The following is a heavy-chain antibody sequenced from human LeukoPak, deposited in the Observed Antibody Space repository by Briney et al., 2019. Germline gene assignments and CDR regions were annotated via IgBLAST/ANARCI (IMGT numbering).Heavy chain of an antibody. CDR3: ARLGIAVAFDY. V-gene: IGHV3-48*03. CDR1: GFTFSSYE. Sequence: GGSLKLSCAASGFTFSSYEMNWVRQAPGKGLEWVSYISSSGSTIYYADSVKGRFTISRDNAKNSLYLQMNSLRAEDTAVYYCARLGIAVAFDYWGQGTLVTVSS. CDR2: ISSSGSTI. J-gene: IGHJ4*02. D-gene: IGHD6-19*01.